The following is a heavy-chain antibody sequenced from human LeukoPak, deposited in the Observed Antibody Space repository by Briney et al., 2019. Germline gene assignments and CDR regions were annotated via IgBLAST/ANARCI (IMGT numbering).Heavy chain of an antibody. J-gene: IGHJ3*02. D-gene: IGHD3-22*01. Sequence: ASVKVSCKASGDTFTGYYIHWVRQAPGQGLEWMRWIDPNTGGSKYAQKFQGRVTMTRDTSISTAYMELSRLRYDDTAVYYCARGFDYYDSSGYNSDAFDIWGQGTMVTVSS. CDR1: GDTFTGYY. V-gene: IGHV1-2*02. CDR2: IDPNTGGS. CDR3: ARGFDYYDSSGYNSDAFDI.